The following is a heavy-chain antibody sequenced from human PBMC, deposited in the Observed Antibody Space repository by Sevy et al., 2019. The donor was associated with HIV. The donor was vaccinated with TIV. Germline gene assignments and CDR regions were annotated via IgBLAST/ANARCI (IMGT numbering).Heavy chain of an antibody. CDR1: GFTFSSYW. CDR3: ARVGTMVRGVDGWFDP. Sequence: GGSLRLSCAASGFTFSSYWMSWVRQAPGKGLEWVANIKQDGSEKHYVDSVKGRFTISRDNAKNSLYLQMNSLRAEDTAVYYCARVGTMVRGVDGWFDPWGQGTLVTVSS. CDR2: IKQDGSEK. D-gene: IGHD3-10*01. V-gene: IGHV3-7*01. J-gene: IGHJ5*02.